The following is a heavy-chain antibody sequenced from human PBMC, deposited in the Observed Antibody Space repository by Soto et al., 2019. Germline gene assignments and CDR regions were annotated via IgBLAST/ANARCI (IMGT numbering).Heavy chain of an antibody. J-gene: IGHJ6*04. CDR2: VYYTGGT. CDR1: SGPTSSHN. D-gene: IGHD2-15*01. CDR3: RRQGIGKLRGLVDV. Sequence: QVQLQQSGPGLVKPSETLSLTCSVSSGPTSSHNWGWIRQTPGRGLEWIGYVYYTGGTSYNPSLNSRVTISAVTSTIQISLTLNPETAAETAVYYCRRQGIGKLRGLVDVWGKGTTVRVSS. V-gene: IGHV4-59*08.